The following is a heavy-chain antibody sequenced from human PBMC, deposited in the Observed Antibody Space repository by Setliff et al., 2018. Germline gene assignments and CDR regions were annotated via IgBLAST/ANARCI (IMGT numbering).Heavy chain of an antibody. CDR2: ISAYNGNI. CDR3: VRGPPTVVIPHGRAFFDP. J-gene: IGHJ5*02. D-gene: IGHD2-2*01. CDR1: GYTFTSYG. Sequence: GASVKASCKASGYTFTSYGVSWVRQAPGQGLEWMGWISAYNGNINYAHKFQGRVTMTTDTYTSTANMELRSLRSEDTAVYYCVRGPPTVVIPHGRAFFDPWGQGTLVTVSS. V-gene: IGHV1-18*01.